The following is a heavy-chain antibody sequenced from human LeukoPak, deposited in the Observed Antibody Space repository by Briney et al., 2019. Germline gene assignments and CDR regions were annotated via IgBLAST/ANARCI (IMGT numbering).Heavy chain of an antibody. CDR3: ARDSSGWYSNWFDP. J-gene: IGHJ5*02. CDR2: ISYDGSNK. V-gene: IGHV3-30*04. Sequence: PGASLRLSCAASGFTFSSYAMSWVRQAPGKGLEWVAVISYDGSNKYYADSVKGRFTISRDNSKNTLYLQMNSLRAEDTAVYYCARDSSGWYSNWFDPWGQGTLVTVSS. CDR1: GFTFSSYA. D-gene: IGHD6-19*01.